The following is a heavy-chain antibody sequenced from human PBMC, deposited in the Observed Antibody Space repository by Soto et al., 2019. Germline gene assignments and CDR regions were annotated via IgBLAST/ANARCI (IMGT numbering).Heavy chain of an antibody. CDR3: ARVYYYGSERNDFDY. CDR1: GDSFSSYA. V-gene: IGHV1-69*01. D-gene: IGHD3-10*01. Sequence: QVQLVQSGPEMRKPGSSVRVSCKTSGDSFSSYAVTWVRQAPGQGLEWVGGIIPMFGTINYAQKFQGRVTIRADESTTTVYMELSSLTSEDTAVYSCARVYYYGSERNDFDYWGQGTLVTVTS. CDR2: IIPMFGTI. J-gene: IGHJ4*02.